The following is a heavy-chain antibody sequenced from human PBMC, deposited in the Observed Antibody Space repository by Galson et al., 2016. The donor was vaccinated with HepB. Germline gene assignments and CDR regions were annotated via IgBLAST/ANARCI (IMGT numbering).Heavy chain of an antibody. D-gene: IGHD6-19*01. CDR3: AREGYSSGWYYFVY. Sequence: SLRLSCAASGFSFSNCSMNWVRQAPGKGLEWVSSISSRSRYTFYADSVKGRFTISRDNAKNSVYLQMNSLRAEDTAVYYCAREGYSSGWYYFVYWGQGTLVTVSS. V-gene: IGHV3-21*01. CDR2: ISSRSRYT. J-gene: IGHJ4*02. CDR1: GFSFSNCS.